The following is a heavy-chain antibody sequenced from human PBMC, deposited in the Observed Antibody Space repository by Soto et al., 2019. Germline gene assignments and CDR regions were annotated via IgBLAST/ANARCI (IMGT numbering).Heavy chain of an antibody. V-gene: IGHV1-46*01. Sequence: RPSVKVSCKASGYTFTSYYIHWVRQAPGQGLEWMGIFNPTGDTASYAQRLQGRVTMTRDTSTGTAYMELGSLRSEDTAVYYCARGGRIVDTGIGYYYYHAMDVWGQGTTVTVSS. J-gene: IGHJ6*02. CDR3: ARGGRIVDTGIGYYYYHAMDV. D-gene: IGHD5-18*01. CDR1: GYTFTSYY. CDR2: FNPTGDTA.